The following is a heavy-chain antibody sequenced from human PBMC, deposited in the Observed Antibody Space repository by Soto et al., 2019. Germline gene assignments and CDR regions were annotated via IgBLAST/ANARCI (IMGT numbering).Heavy chain of an antibody. D-gene: IGHD6-19*01. V-gene: IGHV1-18*01. CDR1: GYSFTDYG. J-gene: IGHJ5*02. Sequence: QVQIEQSGGEVRKPGASVKVSCKSSGYSFTDYGITWVRQAPGKGPEWMGWISCHNGNTSQAQKLQDRVTMSTETPTNTAYMELRSLRSDDTAVYDCTRGPRYNSGWYSDWFDPWGQGTLVTVSS. CDR3: TRGPRYNSGWYSDWFDP. CDR2: ISCHNGNT.